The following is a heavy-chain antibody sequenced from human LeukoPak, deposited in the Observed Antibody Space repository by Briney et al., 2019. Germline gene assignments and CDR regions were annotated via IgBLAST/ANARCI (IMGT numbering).Heavy chain of an antibody. D-gene: IGHD2-2*01. CDR3: ASGFADQYFDW. J-gene: IGHJ4*02. V-gene: IGHV1-24*01. Sequence: GASVPVSSPVSGYNLIALSIHWVRQAPGKGLEWMGGFDPEDGEPIYAQKFQGRFTITEDTSTDTAYMELSRLRCEDTAMYYCASGFADQYFDWWAQGTLVTVSS. CDR1: GYNLIALS. CDR2: FDPEDGEP.